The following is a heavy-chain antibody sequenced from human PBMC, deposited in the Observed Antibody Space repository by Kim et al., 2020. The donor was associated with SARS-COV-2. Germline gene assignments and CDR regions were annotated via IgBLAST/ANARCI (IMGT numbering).Heavy chain of an antibody. Sequence: SETLSLTCTVSGGSISSSSYYWGWIRQPPGKGLEWIGSIYYSGSTYYNPSLKSRVTISVDTSKNQFSLKLSSVTAADTAVYYCARLTESSSSWGQGTLVTVSS. CDR3: ARLTESSSS. CDR2: IYYSGST. J-gene: IGHJ5*02. CDR1: GGSISSSSYY. D-gene: IGHD6-6*01. V-gene: IGHV4-39*01.